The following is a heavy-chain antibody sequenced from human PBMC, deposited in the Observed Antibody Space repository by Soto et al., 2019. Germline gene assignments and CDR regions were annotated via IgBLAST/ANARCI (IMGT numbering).Heavy chain of an antibody. CDR3: ARDETYYYDSSGYRYYYGMDV. CDR1: GYTFTSYG. CDR2: ISAYNGNT. J-gene: IGHJ6*02. D-gene: IGHD3-22*01. V-gene: IGHV1-18*01. Sequence: ASVKVSCKASGYTFTSYGISWVRQAPGQGLEWMGWISAYNGNTNYAQKLQGRVTMTTDTSTSKAYMELRSLRSDDTAVYYCARDETYYYDSSGYRYYYGMDVWGQGTTVTVSS.